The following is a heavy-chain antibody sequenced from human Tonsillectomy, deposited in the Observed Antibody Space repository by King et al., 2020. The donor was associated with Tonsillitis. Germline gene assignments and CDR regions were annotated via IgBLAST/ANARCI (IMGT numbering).Heavy chain of an antibody. D-gene: IGHD3-3*01. CDR2: IYTSGYT. Sequence: VQLQESGPGLVKPSETLSLTCTVSGGSISSYYWSWIRQPAGKGLEWIGRIYTSGYTNYNPSLKSRVTMSVDTSKNQFSLKLSSVTSAGTDVYYCARGPTEEWGPDRGAFYFWGQGKMVTVSS. J-gene: IGHJ3*01. V-gene: IGHV4-4*07. CDR1: GGSISSYY. CDR3: ARGPTEEWGPDRGAFYF.